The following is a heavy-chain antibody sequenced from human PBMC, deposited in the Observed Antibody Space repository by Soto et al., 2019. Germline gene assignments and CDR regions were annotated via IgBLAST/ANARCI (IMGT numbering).Heavy chain of an antibody. J-gene: IGHJ4*02. CDR1: SGSINSYY. Sequence: SETLSLTCTVSSGSINSYYWSWIRQPPGKGLEWIGYIYYTGSTNYNPSLTSRVTISIDTSKNQFSLKLNSVTAADTAVYYCGRCSSSCREFEYWGQGTLVTVSS. CDR3: GRCSSSCREFEY. D-gene: IGHD6-13*01. CDR2: IYYTGST. V-gene: IGHV4-59*08.